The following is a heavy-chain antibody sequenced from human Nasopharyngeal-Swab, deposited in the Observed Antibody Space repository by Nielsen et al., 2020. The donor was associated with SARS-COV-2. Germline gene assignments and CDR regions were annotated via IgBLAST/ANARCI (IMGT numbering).Heavy chain of an antibody. V-gene: IGHV5-51*01. CDR3: ARRGSRDYYDSSGYYKAPNWFDP. CDR2: IYPGDSDT. J-gene: IGHJ5*02. Sequence: VRQMPGKGLGWMWIIYPGDSDTRYSPSFQGQHTISADKSISTASLQWSSLKASDTAMYYCARRGSRDYYDSSGYYKAPNWFDPWGQGTLVTVSS. D-gene: IGHD3-22*01.